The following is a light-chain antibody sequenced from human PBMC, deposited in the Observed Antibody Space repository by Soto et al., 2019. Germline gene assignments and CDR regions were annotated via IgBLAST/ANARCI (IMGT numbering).Light chain of an antibody. V-gene: IGKV3D-15*01. J-gene: IGKJ5*01. CDR1: QSVSSN. CDR3: QQLTNWPPIT. CDR2: GAS. Sequence: EIVMTQSPATLSVSPGERATLSCRASQSVSSNLAWYQQKPGQAPRLLIYGASTRATGIPARFSGSGSGTDFTLTITNLEPEDFAVYYCQQLTNWPPITFGQGTRLEIK.